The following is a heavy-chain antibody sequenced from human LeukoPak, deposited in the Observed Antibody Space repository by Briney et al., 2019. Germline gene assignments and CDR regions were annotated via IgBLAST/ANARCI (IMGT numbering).Heavy chain of an antibody. D-gene: IGHD3-3*01. Sequence: ASVKVSCKASGYTFTGYYMHWVRQAPGQGLEWMGWINPNSGGTNYAQKFQGRVTMTRDTSVSTAYMELSRLRSDDTAVYYCARGRRFLEWFLKNWFDPWGQGTLVTVSS. V-gene: IGHV1-2*02. J-gene: IGHJ5*02. CDR2: INPNSGGT. CDR1: GYTFTGYY. CDR3: ARGRRFLEWFLKNWFDP.